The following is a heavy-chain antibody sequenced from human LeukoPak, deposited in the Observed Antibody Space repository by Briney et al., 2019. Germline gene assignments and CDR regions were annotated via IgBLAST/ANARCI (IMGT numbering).Heavy chain of an antibody. Sequence: GGSLTLSCAASGFTFSSHAMTWIRQSPGKGLEWVSDICGSGDNTYYADSVKGLFSISRDNTNNTLYLQMNSLRAEYAAVYYCARNNVYGSGKSYYYYMDVWGKGTTVTVSS. V-gene: IGHV3-23*01. J-gene: IGHJ6*03. D-gene: IGHD3-10*01. CDR2: ICGSGDNT. CDR3: ARNNVYGSGKSYYYYMDV. CDR1: GFTFSSHA.